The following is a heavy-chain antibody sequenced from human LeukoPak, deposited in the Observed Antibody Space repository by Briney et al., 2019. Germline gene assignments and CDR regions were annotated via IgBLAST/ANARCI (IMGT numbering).Heavy chain of an antibody. Sequence: GASVKVSCKASGYTFTSYDINWVRQATGQGLEWMGWMNPNSGNTGYVQKFQGRVTITRNTSINTAYMELSSLGSEDTAVYHCARGLTGTGYYYMDVWGKGTTVTVSS. CDR1: GYTFTSYD. CDR2: MNPNSGNT. CDR3: ARGLTGTGYYYMDV. V-gene: IGHV1-8*03. D-gene: IGHD1-7*01. J-gene: IGHJ6*03.